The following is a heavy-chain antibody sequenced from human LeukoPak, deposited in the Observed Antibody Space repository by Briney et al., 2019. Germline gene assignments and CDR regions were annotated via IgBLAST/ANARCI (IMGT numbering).Heavy chain of an antibody. J-gene: IGHJ6*02. CDR2: MNPNSGNT. D-gene: IGHD6-13*01. Sequence: ASVKVSCKASGYTFTSYDINWVRQATGQGLEWMGWMNPNSGNTGYAQKFQGRVTMTRNTSISTAYMELSSLRYEDTAVYYCARVIAPLYYYYGMDVWGQGTTVTVSS. CDR1: GYTFTSYD. CDR3: ARVIAPLYYYYGMDV. V-gene: IGHV1-8*01.